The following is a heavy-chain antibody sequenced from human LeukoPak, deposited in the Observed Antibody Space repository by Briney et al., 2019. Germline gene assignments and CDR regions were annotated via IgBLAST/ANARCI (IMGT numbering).Heavy chain of an antibody. D-gene: IGHD2-2*01. Sequence: PSETLSLTCAVYGGSFSGYYWSWIRQPPGKGLEWIGEINHSGGTNYNPSLKSRVTISVDTSKNQFSLKLSSVTAADTAVYYCARGEGYCSSTSCHYPHRRLGYFDYWGQGTLVTVSS. V-gene: IGHV4-34*01. J-gene: IGHJ4*02. CDR1: GGSFSGYY. CDR3: ARGEGYCSSTSCHYPHRRLGYFDY. CDR2: INHSGGT.